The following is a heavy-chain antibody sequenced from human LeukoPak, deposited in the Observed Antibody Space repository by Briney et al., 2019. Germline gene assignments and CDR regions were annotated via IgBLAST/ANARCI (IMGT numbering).Heavy chain of an antibody. J-gene: IGHJ4*02. CDR2: IYYSGST. CDR1: GGSISSGDYY. D-gene: IGHD3-10*01. Sequence: PSETLSLTCTVSGGSISSGDYYWSWIRQPPGKGLEWIGYIYYSGSTYYNPSLKSRVTISVDTSKNQFSLKLSSVTAADTAVYYCARANGSGSYYVDFGYFDYWGQGTLVTVSS. V-gene: IGHV4-30-4*01. CDR3: ARANGSGSYYVDFGYFDY.